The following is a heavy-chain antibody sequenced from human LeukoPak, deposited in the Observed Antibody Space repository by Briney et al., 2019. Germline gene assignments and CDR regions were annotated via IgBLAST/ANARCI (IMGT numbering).Heavy chain of an antibody. V-gene: IGHV3-74*03. CDR1: GVTFSGYC. CDR3: ATGGGWVPSFGVVTHIDV. Sequence: GGSLRLSCAASGVTFSGYCMHWVRQGPEKGLELVSRIDNDGHGILYADSVKGRFTTSRDNAKNTLYLQMNSLRFEDTAVYYCATGGGWVPSFGVVTHIDVWGKGTTVTVSS. D-gene: IGHD3-3*01. CDR2: IDNDGHGI. J-gene: IGHJ6*03.